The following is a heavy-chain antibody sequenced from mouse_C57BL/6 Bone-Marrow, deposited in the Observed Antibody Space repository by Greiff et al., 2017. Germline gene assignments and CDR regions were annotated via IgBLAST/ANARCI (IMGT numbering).Heavy chain of an antibody. CDR2: IWRGGST. Sequence: VQLQQSGPGLVQPSQSLSITCTVSGFSLTSYGVHWVRQSPGKGLEWLGVIWRGGSTDYNAPFMSRLSITKDNPKSQVFFKMNSLQADDTAIYYCAKDGYNYAMDYWGQGTSVTVSS. V-gene: IGHV2-5*01. D-gene: IGHD2-3*01. CDR3: AKDGYNYAMDY. J-gene: IGHJ4*01. CDR1: GFSLTSYG.